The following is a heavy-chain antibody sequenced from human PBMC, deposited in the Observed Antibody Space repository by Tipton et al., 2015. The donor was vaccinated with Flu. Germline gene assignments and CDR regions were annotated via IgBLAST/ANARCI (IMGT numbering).Heavy chain of an antibody. V-gene: IGHV4-4*07. Sequence: TLSLTCTVSGGSISSYCWSWIRQPAGKGLEWIGRIYTSGSTNYNPSLKSRVTMSVDTSKNQFSLKLSSVTAADTAVDYCARDTDYKARFDPWGQGTLVTVSS. J-gene: IGHJ5*02. CDR3: ARDTDYKARFDP. CDR2: IYTSGST. D-gene: IGHD4-11*01. CDR1: GGSISSYC.